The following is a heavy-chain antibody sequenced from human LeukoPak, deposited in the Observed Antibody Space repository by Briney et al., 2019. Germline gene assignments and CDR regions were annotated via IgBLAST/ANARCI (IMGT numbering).Heavy chain of an antibody. Sequence: AASVKVSCKAAGYTLNKIGMSWVRQAPGQGLEWLGWINTYNGKTKLGEKFQGRVTMTTDTSTSTVYMELTSLRTDDTAVYFCARDTPQHLKRFDYWAPGTLVTVSS. J-gene: IGHJ4*02. CDR3: ARDTPQHLKRFDY. CDR2: INTYNGKT. V-gene: IGHV1-18*01. D-gene: IGHD6-13*01. CDR1: GYTLNKIG.